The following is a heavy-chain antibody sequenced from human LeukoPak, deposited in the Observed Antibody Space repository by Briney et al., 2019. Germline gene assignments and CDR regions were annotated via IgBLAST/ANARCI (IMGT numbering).Heavy chain of an antibody. Sequence: SAVKVSCKASGGTFSSYTISWVRQAPGQGLEWMRRIIPILGIANYAQKFQGRVTITADKSTSTAYMELSSLRSEDTAVYYCATQEWLTDYYYYMDVWGKGTTVTVSS. J-gene: IGHJ6*03. CDR3: ATQEWLTDYYYYMDV. V-gene: IGHV1-69*02. D-gene: IGHD3-3*01. CDR2: IIPILGIA. CDR1: GGTFSSYT.